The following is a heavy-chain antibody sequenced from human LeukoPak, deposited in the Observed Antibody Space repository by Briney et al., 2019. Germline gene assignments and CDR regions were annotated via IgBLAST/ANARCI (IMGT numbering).Heavy chain of an antibody. Sequence: PGGSLRLSCSASGFTFRSYAMHWARQAPGKGLEHVSAISSNGGSTYYADSVKGRFTISRDNSKNTLYLQMNSLRAEDTALYYCARGGATRYCTNGVCHYFDYWGQGTLVTVSS. D-gene: IGHD2-8*01. CDR3: ARGGATRYCTNGVCHYFDY. J-gene: IGHJ4*02. CDR2: ISSNGGST. V-gene: IGHV3-64*04. CDR1: GFTFRSYA.